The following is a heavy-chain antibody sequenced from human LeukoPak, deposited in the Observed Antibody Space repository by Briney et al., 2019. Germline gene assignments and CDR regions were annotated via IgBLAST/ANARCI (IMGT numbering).Heavy chain of an antibody. J-gene: IGHJ4*02. CDR1: GGSFSGYY. CDR3: ATTMVRGVYDY. V-gene: IGHV4-34*01. CDR2: INHSGST. D-gene: IGHD3-10*01. Sequence: SETLSLTCAVYGGSFSGYYWSWIRQPPGKGLEWIGEINHSGSTNYNPSLKSRVTISVDTSKNQFSLKLSSVTAADTAVYYCATTMVRGVYDYWGQGTLVTVSS.